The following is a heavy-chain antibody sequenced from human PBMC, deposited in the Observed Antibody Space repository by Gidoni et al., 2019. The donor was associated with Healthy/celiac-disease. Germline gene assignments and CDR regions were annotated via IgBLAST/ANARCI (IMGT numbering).Heavy chain of an antibody. CDR1: GFTFSSYS. V-gene: IGHV3-21*01. CDR2: ISSSSSYI. D-gene: IGHD5-18*01. J-gene: IGHJ4*02. CDR3: AREGIQLWSNHPLDY. Sequence: EVQLLESGGGLVKPGGSLRLSCAASGFTFSSYSMNWVRQAPGKGLEWVSSISSSSSYIYYADSVKGRFTISRDNAKNSLYLQMNSLRAEDTAVYYCAREGIQLWSNHPLDYWGQGTLVTVSS.